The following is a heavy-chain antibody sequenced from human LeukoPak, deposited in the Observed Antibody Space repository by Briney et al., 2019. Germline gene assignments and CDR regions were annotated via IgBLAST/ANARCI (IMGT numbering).Heavy chain of an antibody. CDR1: GYTFTAYY. Sequence: ASVKVSCKASGYTFTAYYVHWVRQAPGQGLEWMGYMVPSSGVSHYSQKFQDRVTMTRDTSTSTAYLELSGLTSDDTAVYYCSTEDKYCTSTTCGDFLGQGTLVTVSS. V-gene: IGHV1-2*02. CDR2: MVPSSGVS. CDR3: STEDKYCTSTTCGDF. D-gene: IGHD2-2*01. J-gene: IGHJ4*02.